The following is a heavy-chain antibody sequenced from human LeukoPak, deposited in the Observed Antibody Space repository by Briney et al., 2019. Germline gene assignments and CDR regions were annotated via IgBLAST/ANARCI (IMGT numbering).Heavy chain of an antibody. CDR1: GGSFSGYY. CDR2: INHSGST. D-gene: IGHD6-13*01. V-gene: IGHV4-34*01. J-gene: IGHJ4*02. Sequence: SETLSLTCAVYGGSFSGYYWSWISQPPGKGLEWIGEINHSGSTNYNPSLKSRVTISVDTSKNQFSLKLSSVTAADTAVYYCARESGLSSSWYRYWGQGTLVTVSP. CDR3: ARESGLSSSWYRY.